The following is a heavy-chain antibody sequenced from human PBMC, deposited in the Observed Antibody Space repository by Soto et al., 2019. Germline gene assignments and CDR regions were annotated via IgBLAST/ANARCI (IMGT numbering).Heavy chain of an antibody. CDR3: ATVHNTSRSFDY. D-gene: IGHD1-20*01. CDR1: GFPFNIYA. V-gene: IGHV3-23*01. Sequence: GSLGLSCAASGFPFNIYAMTWVRPAPGKGLEWVSTTGATGRTTYYSDSVKGRFTVSRDNSKNTLDLQMSNLRAEDTAVYYCATVHNTSRSFDYWGQGTLVTVSS. J-gene: IGHJ4*02. CDR2: TGATGRTT.